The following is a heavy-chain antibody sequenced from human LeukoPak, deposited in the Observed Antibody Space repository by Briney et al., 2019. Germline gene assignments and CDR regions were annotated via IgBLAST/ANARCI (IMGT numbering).Heavy chain of an antibody. V-gene: IGHV1-2*02. CDR1: GYTFTGYY. Sequence: ASVKVSCKASGYTFTGYYMHWVRRAPGQGLEWMGWINPNSGGTNYAQKFQGRVTMTRDTSISTAYMELSRLRSDDTAVYYCARDVRLVGASSSGPRHFDYWGQGTLVTVSS. CDR3: ARDVRLVGASSSGPRHFDY. CDR2: INPNSGGT. D-gene: IGHD6-19*01. J-gene: IGHJ4*02.